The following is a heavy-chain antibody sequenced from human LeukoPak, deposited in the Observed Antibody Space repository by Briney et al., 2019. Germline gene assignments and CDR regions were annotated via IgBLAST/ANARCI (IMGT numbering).Heavy chain of an antibody. V-gene: IGHV1-2*02. D-gene: IGHD3-9*01. J-gene: IGHJ6*03. CDR2: INPNSGGT. Sequence: GASVKVSCKASGYTFTCYYMHWVRQAPGQGLEWMGWINPNSGGTNYAQKFQGRGTMTSDTSITTAYMDLSMLSSSDTDGYYCARVVSGYFDRLLWGVAQSGYYYYMDVWGKGTTVTISS. CDR3: ARVVSGYFDRLLWGVAQSGYYYYMDV. CDR1: GYTFTCYY.